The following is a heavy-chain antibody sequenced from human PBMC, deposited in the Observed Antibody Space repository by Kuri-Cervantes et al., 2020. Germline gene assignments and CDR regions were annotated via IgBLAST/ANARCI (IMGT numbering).Heavy chain of an antibody. CDR3: ARGLGGYCSSTSCNWFDP. Sequence: ESLKISCVVSELSISTYWMSWVRQAPGKGLEWIGEINHSGSTNYNPSLKSRVTISVDTSKNQFSLKLSSVTAADTAVYYCARGLGGYCSSTSCNWFDPWGQGTLVTVSS. CDR1: ELSISTYW. CDR2: INHSGST. V-gene: IGHV4-34*01. D-gene: IGHD2-2*01. J-gene: IGHJ5*02.